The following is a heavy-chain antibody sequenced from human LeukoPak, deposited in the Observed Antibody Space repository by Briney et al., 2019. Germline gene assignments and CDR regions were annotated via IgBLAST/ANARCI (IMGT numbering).Heavy chain of an antibody. J-gene: IGHJ4*02. V-gene: IGHV3-48*03. CDR2: ISSGVTTI. CDR1: GFTFSSYE. CDR3: ARGNIAAAPPAAF. D-gene: IGHD6-13*01. Sequence: PGGSLRLSCAASGFTFSSYEMNWVRQAPGKGLEWVSFISSGVTTIYYADSVKGRFTISRDNAKHSLYLQMNSLRAEDTAVYYCARGNIAAAPPAAFWGQGTLVTVSS.